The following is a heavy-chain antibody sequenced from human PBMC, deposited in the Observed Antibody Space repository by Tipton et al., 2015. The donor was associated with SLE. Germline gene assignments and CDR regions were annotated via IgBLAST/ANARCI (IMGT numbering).Heavy chain of an antibody. Sequence: TLSLTCTVSGDSISSHYWSWIRQPPGKGLEWIGYIYYSGSTNYNPSLKSRVTISVDTSKNQFSLKLSSVTAADTAVYYCARRITGSTGFDYWGQGTLVTVSS. CDR2: IYYSGST. CDR3: ARRITGSTGFDY. CDR1: GDSISSHY. D-gene: IGHD1-7*01. V-gene: IGHV4-59*11. J-gene: IGHJ4*02.